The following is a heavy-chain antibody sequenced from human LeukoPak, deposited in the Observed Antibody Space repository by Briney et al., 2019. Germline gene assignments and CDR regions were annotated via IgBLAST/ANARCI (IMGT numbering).Heavy chain of an antibody. V-gene: IGHV1-58*01. CDR3: AADLGVKTVAGYDAFDI. D-gene: IGHD6-19*01. J-gene: IGHJ3*02. CDR2: IVVGSGNT. Sequence: SENVSCKASGFTFPSSALLWVLQARGHRLERIGGIVVGSGNTHFAQKFQQRFTNTRDMSASTAYMELSSLRSEDTALYYCAADLGVKTVAGYDAFDIWGEGTMV. CDR1: GFTFPSSA.